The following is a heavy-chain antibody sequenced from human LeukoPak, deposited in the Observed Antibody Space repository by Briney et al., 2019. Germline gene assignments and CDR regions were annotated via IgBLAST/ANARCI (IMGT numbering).Heavy chain of an antibody. CDR3: ARSGGVVVTAIISDAFDI. J-gene: IGHJ3*02. Sequence: ASVKVSCKASGYTFYSYGISWVRQAPGQGLEWMGWICAYNGNTNYAQKLQGRVTMTTDTSTSTAYMELRSLRSDDTAVYYCARSGGVVVTAIISDAFDIWGQGTMVTVSS. CDR1: GYTFYSYG. CDR2: ICAYNGNT. V-gene: IGHV1-18*01. D-gene: IGHD2-21*02.